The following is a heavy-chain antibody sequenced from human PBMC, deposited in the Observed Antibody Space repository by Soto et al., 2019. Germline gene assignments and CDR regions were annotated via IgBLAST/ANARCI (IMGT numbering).Heavy chain of an antibody. CDR1: GGTFSSYA. Sequence: SVKVSCKASGGTFSSYAISWVRQAPGQGLEWMGGIIPIFGTANYAQKFRGRVTITADESTSTAYMELSSLRSEDTAVYYCASCILMVYSGMDVWGQGTTVTVSS. CDR2: IIPIFGTA. V-gene: IGHV1-69*13. CDR3: ASCILMVYSGMDV. J-gene: IGHJ6*02. D-gene: IGHD2-8*01.